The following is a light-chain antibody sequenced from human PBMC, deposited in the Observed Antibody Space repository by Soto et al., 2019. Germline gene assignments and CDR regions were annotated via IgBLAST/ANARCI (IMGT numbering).Light chain of an antibody. V-gene: IGLV1-40*01. CDR2: GNS. Sequence: VVTQPPSVSGAPGQRVTLSCTGSSSNIGAGYDVHWYQQLPGTAPKLLIYGNSNRPSGVPDRFSGSKSGTSASLAITGLQAEDEADYYCQSYDSSLSVQVFGGGTKLTVL. CDR1: SSNIGAGYD. J-gene: IGLJ2*01. CDR3: QSYDSSLSVQV.